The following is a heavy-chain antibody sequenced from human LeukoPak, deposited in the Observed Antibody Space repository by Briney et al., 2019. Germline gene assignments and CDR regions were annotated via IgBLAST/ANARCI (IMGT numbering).Heavy chain of an antibody. CDR1: GYTFTGYY. CDR2: INPNSGGT. CDR3: ARDTPRPVPRGFEY. Sequence: ASVKVSCKASGYTFTGYYMHWVRQAPGQGLEWMGWINPNSGGTNYAQKFQGRVTMTRDTSISTAYMELSGLRSDDTAVYYCARDTPRPVPRGFEYWGQGTLVTVSS. J-gene: IGHJ4*02. V-gene: IGHV1-2*02.